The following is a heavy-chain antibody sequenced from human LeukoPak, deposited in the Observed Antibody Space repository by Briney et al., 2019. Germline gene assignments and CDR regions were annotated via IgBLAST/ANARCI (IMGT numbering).Heavy chain of an antibody. J-gene: IGHJ4*02. V-gene: IGHV3-30*04. D-gene: IGHD6-19*01. CDR2: LSYDGSNI. Sequence: GRPLRLSCAASGFPFSSYAMHWVRQAPGKGLDWVALLSYDGSNIYYADSVKGRFTISRDNSKNTLYLQMNSLRAEDTAVYYCARSHSSGWYNFDYWGQGTLVTVSS. CDR3: ARSHSSGWYNFDY. CDR1: GFPFSSYA.